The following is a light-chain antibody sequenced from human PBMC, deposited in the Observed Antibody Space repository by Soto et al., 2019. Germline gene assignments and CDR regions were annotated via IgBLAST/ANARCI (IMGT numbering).Light chain of an antibody. J-gene: IGKJ4*01. CDR1: QSISNY. Sequence: DMEMTQSPSSLSASVGDRVTITGRASQSISNYLNWYQHKPGKVPKRLIYAASSLQSGVTTRFSGSGSRTDFTLTINSLQPEDFATYYCQQSYGTPLTFGGGTKIEIK. CDR3: QQSYGTPLT. V-gene: IGKV1-39*01. CDR2: AAS.